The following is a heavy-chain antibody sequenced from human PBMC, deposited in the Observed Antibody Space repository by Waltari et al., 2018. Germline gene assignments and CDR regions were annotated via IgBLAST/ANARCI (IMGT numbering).Heavy chain of an antibody. CDR1: GFTVSENY. D-gene: IGHD6-19*01. CDR2: IEPGGDI. CDR3: ARDPRAAVAGGAEYFQE. Sequence: EVQLVESGGGLMQAGEYLRLSCAVSGFTVSENYMTWVRQAPGKGLEWVSIIEPGGDISYAAAVKGRFTISRDNSRNTLYLQRNSLRPEDTAVYFCARDPRAAVAGGAEYFQEWGQGNLVTVSS. V-gene: IGHV3-53*01. J-gene: IGHJ1*01.